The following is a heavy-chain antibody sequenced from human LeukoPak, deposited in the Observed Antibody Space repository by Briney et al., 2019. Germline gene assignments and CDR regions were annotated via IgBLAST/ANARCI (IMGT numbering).Heavy chain of an antibody. D-gene: IGHD6-13*01. J-gene: IGHJ4*02. V-gene: IGHV4-39*01. CDR1: GRSISSSSHY. CDR3: AKRKYQAAADF. Sequence: SETLSLTRTVSGRSISSSSHYWVWLRQPPGKGPVGLVNIYYSENIYYNPSLKSRATMSVDTSKNQFSLTLSFVTPGHTAVFYCAKRKYQAAADFWGEGTLVTVSS. CDR2: IYYSENI.